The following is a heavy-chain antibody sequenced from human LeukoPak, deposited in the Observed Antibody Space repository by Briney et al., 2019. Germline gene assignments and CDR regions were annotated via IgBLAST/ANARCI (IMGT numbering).Heavy chain of an antibody. Sequence: GGSLRLSCAASGFTVNSNYMSWVRQAPGKGLEWVSVIYSGGSTYYADSVKGRFTISRDNSKNTLYLQMNSLRAEDTAVYYCARGSAGHDAFDIWGQGTMVTVSS. CDR1: GFTVNSNY. D-gene: IGHD6-13*01. CDR2: IYSGGST. CDR3: ARGSAGHDAFDI. V-gene: IGHV3-53*01. J-gene: IGHJ3*02.